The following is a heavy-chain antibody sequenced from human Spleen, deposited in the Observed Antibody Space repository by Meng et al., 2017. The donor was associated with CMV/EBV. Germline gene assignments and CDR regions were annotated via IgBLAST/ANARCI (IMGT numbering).Heavy chain of an antibody. V-gene: IGHV4-34*01. CDR3: ARVPITIFGVAAYFQH. D-gene: IGHD3-3*01. Sequence: QVELQGSGPGLVKPSETLSLTCAVYGGSFSGYYWSWIRQPPGKGLEWIGEINHSGSTNYNPSLKSRVTISVDTSKNQFSLKLSSVTAADTAVYYCARVPITIFGVAAYFQHWGQGTLVTVSS. J-gene: IGHJ1*01. CDR2: INHSGST. CDR1: GGSFSGYY.